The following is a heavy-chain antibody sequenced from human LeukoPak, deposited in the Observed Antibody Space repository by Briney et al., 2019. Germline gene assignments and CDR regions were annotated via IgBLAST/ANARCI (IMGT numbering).Heavy chain of an antibody. Sequence: GGSLRLSCAASGSTFSSYWMSWVRQAPGKGLEWVANIKQDGSEKYYVDSVKGRFTISRDNAKNSLYLQMNSLRAEDTAVYYCARSIHDFWSGTGYFQHWGQGTLVTVSS. CDR3: ARSIHDFWSGTGYFQH. V-gene: IGHV3-7*01. CDR2: IKQDGSEK. CDR1: GSTFSSYW. J-gene: IGHJ1*01. D-gene: IGHD3-3*01.